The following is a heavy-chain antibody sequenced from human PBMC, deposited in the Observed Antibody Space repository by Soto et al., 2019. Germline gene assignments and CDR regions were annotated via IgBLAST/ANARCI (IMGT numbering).Heavy chain of an antibody. J-gene: IGHJ4*02. CDR3: ARIVVVTARLGY. V-gene: IGHV4-39*02. Sequence: QLQLQASGPGLVKPSETLSLTCIVSGGSISSNSYYWGWIRQPPGKGLEWIGSIYYRGSTYYNPSLKSRVTISLDTSKIHFCVKLSAVTAADTAVYYGARIVVVTARLGYWGQGTLVTVAS. D-gene: IGHD2-21*02. CDR2: IYYRGST. CDR1: GGSISSNSYY.